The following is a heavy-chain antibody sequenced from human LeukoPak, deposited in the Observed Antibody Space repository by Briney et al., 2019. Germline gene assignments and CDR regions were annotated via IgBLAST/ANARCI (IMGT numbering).Heavy chain of an antibody. J-gene: IGHJ4*02. V-gene: IGHV3-21*01. CDR2: ISSSSSYI. Sequence: GGSLRLSCAASGFTFSSYSMNWVRQAPGKGLEWVSSISSSSSYIYYANSVKGRFTISRDNAKNSLYLQMNSLRAEDTAVYYCARDSDGYFDYWGQGTLVPVSS. D-gene: IGHD5-24*01. CDR3: ARDSDGYFDY. CDR1: GFTFSSYS.